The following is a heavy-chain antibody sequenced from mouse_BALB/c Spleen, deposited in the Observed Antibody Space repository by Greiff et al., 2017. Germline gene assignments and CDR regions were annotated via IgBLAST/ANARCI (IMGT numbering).Heavy chain of an antibody. CDR2: IRSKSNNYAT. J-gene: IGHJ3*01. Sequence: EVMLVESGGGLVQPKGSLKLSCAASGFTFNTYAMNWVRQAPGKGLEWVARIRSKSNNYATYYADSVKDRFTISRDDSQSMLYLQMNNLKTEDTAMYYCVRRGEYGNWFAYWGQGTLVTVSA. D-gene: IGHD2-10*02. CDR1: GFTFNTYA. CDR3: VRRGEYGNWFAY. V-gene: IGHV10-1*02.